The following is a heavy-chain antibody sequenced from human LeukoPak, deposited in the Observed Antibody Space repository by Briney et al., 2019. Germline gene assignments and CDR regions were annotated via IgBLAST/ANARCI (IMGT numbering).Heavy chain of an antibody. Sequence: SETPSLTCAVYGGSFSGYYWSWIRQPPGKGLEWIGEINHSGSTNYNPSLKSRVTISVDTSKNQFSLKLSSVTAADTAVYYCARGGGAMVRGVRRRNWFDPWGQGTLVTVSS. V-gene: IGHV4-34*01. CDR3: ARGGGAMVRGVRRRNWFDP. CDR2: INHSGST. CDR1: GGSFSGYY. J-gene: IGHJ5*02. D-gene: IGHD3-10*01.